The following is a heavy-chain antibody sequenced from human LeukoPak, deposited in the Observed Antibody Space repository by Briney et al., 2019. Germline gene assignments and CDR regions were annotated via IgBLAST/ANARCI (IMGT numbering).Heavy chain of an antibody. D-gene: IGHD5-18*01. CDR2: ISSSSSYI. V-gene: IGHV3-21*01. Sequence: GGSLRLSCAASGFTFSSYSMNRVRQAPGKGLEWVSSISSSSSYIYYADSVKGRFTISRDNAKNSLYLQMNSLRAEDTAVYYCARAGLADTAMAPQLLDYWGQGTLVTVSS. CDR3: ARAGLADTAMAPQLLDY. J-gene: IGHJ4*02. CDR1: GFTFSSYS.